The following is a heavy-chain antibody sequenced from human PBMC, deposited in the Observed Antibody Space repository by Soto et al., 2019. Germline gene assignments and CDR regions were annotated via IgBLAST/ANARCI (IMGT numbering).Heavy chain of an antibody. V-gene: IGHV4-59*01. D-gene: IGHD2-21*02. CDR2: TYYSGST. CDR3: ARGWGLVFDY. Sequence: QVQLQESGPGLVKPSETLSLTCTVSGGSISSYYWSWIRQPPGKGLERIGYTYYSGSTNYNPSLKSRVTISVDTSKNQFSLKLSSVTAADTAVYYCARGWGLVFDYWGQGTLVTVSS. CDR1: GGSISSYY. J-gene: IGHJ4*02.